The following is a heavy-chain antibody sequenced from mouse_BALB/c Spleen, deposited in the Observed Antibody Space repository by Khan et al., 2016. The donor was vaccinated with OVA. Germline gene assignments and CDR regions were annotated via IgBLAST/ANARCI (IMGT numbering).Heavy chain of an antibody. CDR2: INPGSGNS. CDR1: GYTFTDYY. Sequence: QVQLQQSGAELARPGASVKLSSKASGYTFTDYYIDWVKQRTGQGLEWIGEINPGSGNSYYNEKFKGKATLTADKSSNTAFVQLSSLTSDDSAVYFCAREWGAWFAYWGQGTLVTVSA. CDR3: AREWGAWFAY. J-gene: IGHJ3*01. V-gene: IGHV1-77*01.